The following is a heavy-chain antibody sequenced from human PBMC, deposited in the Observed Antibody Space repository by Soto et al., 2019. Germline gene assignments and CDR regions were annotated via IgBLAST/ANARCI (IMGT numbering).Heavy chain of an antibody. CDR1: GFTFGDYA. J-gene: IGHJ6*03. CDR3: TRDSGYSSSWYGAYYYYYMDV. CDR2: IRSKAYGGTT. V-gene: IGHV3-49*03. D-gene: IGHD6-13*01. Sequence: GGSLRLSCTASGFTFGDYAMSWFRQAPGKGLEWVGFIRSKAYGGTTEYAASVKGRFTISRDDSKSIAYLQMNSLKTEDTAVYYCTRDSGYSSSWYGAYYYYYMDVWGKGTTVTVSS.